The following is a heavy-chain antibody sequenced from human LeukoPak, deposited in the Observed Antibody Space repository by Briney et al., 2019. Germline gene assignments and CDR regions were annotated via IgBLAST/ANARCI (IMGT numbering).Heavy chain of an antibody. J-gene: IGHJ4*02. CDR3: ARADLRGYSLDY. CDR1: GFTFSSYD. V-gene: IGHV3-13*01. CDR2: IATAGDT. D-gene: IGHD5-18*01. Sequence: GGSLRLSCAASGFTFSSYDMHWVRQTTGRGLEWVSAIATAGDTYCPGSVKGRFTISRENAKNSLYLQMNSLRAGDTAVYYCARADLRGYSLDYWGQGTLVTVSS.